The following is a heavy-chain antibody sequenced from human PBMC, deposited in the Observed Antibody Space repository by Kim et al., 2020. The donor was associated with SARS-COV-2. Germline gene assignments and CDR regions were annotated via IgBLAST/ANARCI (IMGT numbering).Heavy chain of an antibody. CDR3: ARLQLRSITSFGVVEKGNWFDH. V-gene: IGHV4-39*01. CDR1: GGSISSSSYY. CDR2: IYYSGST. Sequence: SETLSLTCTVSGGSISSSSYYWGWIRQPPGKGLEWIGSIYYSGSTYYNPSLKSRVTISVDTSKNQFSLKLSSVTAADTAVYYCARLQLRSITSFGVVEKGNWFDHWGQGTLVTVS. D-gene: IGHD3-3*01. J-gene: IGHJ5*02.